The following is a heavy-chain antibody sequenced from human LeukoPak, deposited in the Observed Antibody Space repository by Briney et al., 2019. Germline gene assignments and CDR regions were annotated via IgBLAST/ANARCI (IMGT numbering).Heavy chain of an antibody. CDR3: AELGITMIGGV. V-gene: IGHV3-48*04. J-gene: IGHJ6*04. Sequence: PGGSLRLSCAASGFTFSSYGMNWVRQAPGKGLEWVSYISSSGSTIYCADSVKGRFTISRDNAKNSLYLQMNSLRAEDTAVYYCAELGITMIGGVWGKGTTVTISS. CDR2: ISSSGSTI. CDR1: GFTFSSYG. D-gene: IGHD3-10*02.